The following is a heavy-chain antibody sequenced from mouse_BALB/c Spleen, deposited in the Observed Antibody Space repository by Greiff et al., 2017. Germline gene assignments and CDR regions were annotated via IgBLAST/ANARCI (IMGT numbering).Heavy chain of an antibody. CDR2: ISSGCSTI. J-gene: IGHJ4*01. D-gene: IGHD2-1*01. CDR1: GFTFSSFG. CDR3: ARCYGNYCYAMDY. Sequence: EVQLVESGGGLVQPGGSRKLSCAASGFTFSSFGMHWVRQAPEKGLEWVAYISSGCSTIYYADTVKGRFTISRDNPKNTLFLQMTSLRSEDTAMYYCARCYGNYCYAMDYWGQGTSVTVSS. V-gene: IGHV5-17*02.